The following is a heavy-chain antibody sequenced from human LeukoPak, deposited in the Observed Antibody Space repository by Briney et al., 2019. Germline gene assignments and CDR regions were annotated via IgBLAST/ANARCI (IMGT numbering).Heavy chain of an antibody. D-gene: IGHD2-2*01. CDR2: IRYDGSNK. J-gene: IGHJ4*02. Sequence: GGSLRLSCAASGFTFSSYGMHWVRQAPGKGLEWVAFIRYDGSNKYYADSVKGRFTISRDNAKNSLYLQMNSLRAEDTAVYYCARDQRLLGYCSGTSCYPLYFDYWGQGTLVTVSS. CDR3: ARDQRLLGYCSGTSCYPLYFDY. CDR1: GFTFSSYG. V-gene: IGHV3-30*02.